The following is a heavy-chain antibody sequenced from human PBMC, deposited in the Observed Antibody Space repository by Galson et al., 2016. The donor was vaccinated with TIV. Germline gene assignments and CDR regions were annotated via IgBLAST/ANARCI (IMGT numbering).Heavy chain of an antibody. Sequence: SLRLSCAASGFTFTDTWMTWVRQAPGQGLEWLGRIKGKGDGGTTDYAAPVKGRFTISRDDSRNTLYLQMNSLKTDVTAVYYCTTITAVAGRSWVGAPQNYYFGMDVWGQGATVTVSS. CDR2: IKGKGDGGTT. V-gene: IGHV3-15*01. CDR3: TTITAVAGRSWVGAPQNYYFGMDV. CDR1: GFTFTDTW. J-gene: IGHJ6*02. D-gene: IGHD6-19*01.